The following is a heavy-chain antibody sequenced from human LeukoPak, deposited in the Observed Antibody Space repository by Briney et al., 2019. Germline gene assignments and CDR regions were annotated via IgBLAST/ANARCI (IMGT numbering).Heavy chain of an antibody. J-gene: IGHJ4*02. V-gene: IGHV3-11*01. CDR1: GFTFSDYY. CDR3: ARAELLWFGELSAPFDY. Sequence: PGGSLRLSCAASGFTFSDYYMSWIRQAPGKGLEWVSYISSSGSTIYYADSVKGRFTISRDNAKNSLYLKMNSLRAEDTAVYYCARAELLWFGELSAPFDYWGQGTLVTVSS. CDR2: ISSSGSTI. D-gene: IGHD3-10*01.